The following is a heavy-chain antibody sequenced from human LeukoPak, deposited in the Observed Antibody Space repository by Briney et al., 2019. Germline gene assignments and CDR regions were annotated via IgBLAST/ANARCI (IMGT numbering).Heavy chain of an antibody. CDR3: AKFKGTVNTY. CDR1: GFTFGDYA. J-gene: IGHJ4*02. Sequence: SGGSLRLSCTASGFTFGDYAMSWVRQAPGKGLEWVSAISGSGGSTYYADSVKGRFTISRDNSKNTLYLQMNSLRAEDTAVYYCAKFKGTVNTYWGQGTLVTVSS. D-gene: IGHD4-17*01. V-gene: IGHV3-23*01. CDR2: ISGSGGST.